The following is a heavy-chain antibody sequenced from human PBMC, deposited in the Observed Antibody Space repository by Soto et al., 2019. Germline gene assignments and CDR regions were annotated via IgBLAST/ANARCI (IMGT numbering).Heavy chain of an antibody. CDR3: ARVIERGSGSYYNVEYFQH. Sequence: SETLSLTCAVYGGSFSGYYWSWIRQPPGKGLEWIGEINHSGSTNYNPSLKSRVTISVDTSKNQFSLKLSSVTAADTAVYYCARVIERGSGSYYNVEYFQHWGQGTLVTVSS. V-gene: IGHV4-34*01. D-gene: IGHD3-10*01. CDR2: INHSGST. J-gene: IGHJ1*01. CDR1: GGSFSGYY.